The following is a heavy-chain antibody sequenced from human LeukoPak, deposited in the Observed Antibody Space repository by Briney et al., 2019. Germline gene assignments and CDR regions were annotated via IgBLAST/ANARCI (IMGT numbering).Heavy chain of an antibody. V-gene: IGHV1-2*02. CDR2: INPNSGGT. Sequence: ASAKVSCKASGYTFTGYYMHWVRQAPGQGLEWMGWINPNSGGTNYAQKFQGRVTMTRDASISTAYMELSRLRSDDTAVYYCARDDCSGGSCYSELDYWGQGTLVTVSS. CDR1: GYTFTGYY. J-gene: IGHJ4*02. D-gene: IGHD2-15*01. CDR3: ARDDCSGGSCYSELDY.